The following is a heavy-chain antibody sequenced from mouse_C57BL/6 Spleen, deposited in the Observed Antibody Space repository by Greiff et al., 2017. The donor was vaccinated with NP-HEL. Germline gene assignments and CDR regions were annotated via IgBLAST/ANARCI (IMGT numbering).Heavy chain of an antibody. CDR1: GYTFTDYY. CDR2: IYPGSGNT. J-gene: IGHJ2*01. V-gene: IGHV1-76*01. D-gene: IGHD3-2*02. Sequence: QVHVKQSGAELVRPGASVKLSCKASGYTFTDYYINWVKQRPGQGLEWIARIYPGSGNTYYNEKFKGKATLTAEKSSSTAYMQLSSLTSEDSAVYFCARGVDSSGHWGQGTTLTVSS. CDR3: ARGVDSSGH.